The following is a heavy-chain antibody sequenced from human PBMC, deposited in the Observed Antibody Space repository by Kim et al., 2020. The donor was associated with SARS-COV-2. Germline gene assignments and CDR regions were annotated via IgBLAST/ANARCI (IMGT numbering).Heavy chain of an antibody. Sequence: ASVKVSCKVSGYTLTELSMHWVRQAPGKGLEWMGGFDPEDGETIYAQKFQDRVTMTEDTSTDTAYMELSSLRSEDTAVDYCATSITLFGEFDPWGQGTLVTVSS. CDR1: GYTLTELS. CDR3: ATSITLFGEFDP. V-gene: IGHV1-24*01. J-gene: IGHJ5*02. CDR2: FDPEDGET. D-gene: IGHD3-3*01.